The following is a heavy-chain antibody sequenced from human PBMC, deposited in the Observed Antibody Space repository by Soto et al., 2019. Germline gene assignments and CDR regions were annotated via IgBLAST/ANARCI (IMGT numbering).Heavy chain of an antibody. CDR3: AMAGNYRYFAA. Sequence: QVQLQESGPGLVTPSETLSLTCTVSGGSVSSGTYYWSWIRQPPGKGLEWIGYISSRGSTNYNPSLKSRVTLSVDTSKNQFSLKLPSVTAADTAVYYCAMAGNYRYFAAWGQGTLVTVSS. CDR1: GGSVSSGTYY. CDR2: ISSRGST. J-gene: IGHJ4*02. D-gene: IGHD1-7*01. V-gene: IGHV4-61*01.